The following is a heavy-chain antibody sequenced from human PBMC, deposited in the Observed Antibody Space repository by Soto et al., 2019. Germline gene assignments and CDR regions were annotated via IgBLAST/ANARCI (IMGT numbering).Heavy chain of an antibody. J-gene: IGHJ6*02. D-gene: IGHD4-4*01. CDR2: INAGNGNT. V-gene: IGHV1-3*01. Sequence: ASVKVSCKASGYTFTSYAMHWVRQAPGQRLEWMGWINAGNGNTKYPQKFQGRVTITRDTSASTAYMELSSLRSEDTAVYYCASETSTDDYSTYARHYYYGMDVWGQGTTVTVSS. CDR3: ASETSTDDYSTYARHYYYGMDV. CDR1: GYTFTSYA.